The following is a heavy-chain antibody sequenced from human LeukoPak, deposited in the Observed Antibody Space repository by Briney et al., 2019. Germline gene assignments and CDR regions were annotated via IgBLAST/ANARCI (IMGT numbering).Heavy chain of an antibody. J-gene: IGHJ4*02. CDR2: ISSSSSTI. Sequence: GGSLRLSCAASGFTFSSYSMNWVRQAPGKGLEWVSYISSSSSTIYYADSVKGRFTISRDNAKNSLYLRMNSLRDEDTAVYYCARDRPLLWFGELFPTGFDYWGQGTLVTVSS. CDR1: GFTFSSYS. V-gene: IGHV3-48*02. CDR3: ARDRPLLWFGELFPTGFDY. D-gene: IGHD3-10*01.